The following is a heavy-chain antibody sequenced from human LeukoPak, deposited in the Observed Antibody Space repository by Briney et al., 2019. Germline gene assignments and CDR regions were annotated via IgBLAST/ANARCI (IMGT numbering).Heavy chain of an antibody. D-gene: IGHD4-17*01. Sequence: SETLSLTCTVSGGSISTHYWNWIRQPPGKGLEWVGYIHYSGNTNYNPSLKNRVTISLDTSKNQFSLKLSSVTAADTAVYYFASDPGGDSGIWYDPWGQGTLVTVSS. CDR1: GGSISTHY. CDR3: ASDPGGDSGIWYDP. CDR2: IHYSGNT. J-gene: IGHJ5*02. V-gene: IGHV4-59*11.